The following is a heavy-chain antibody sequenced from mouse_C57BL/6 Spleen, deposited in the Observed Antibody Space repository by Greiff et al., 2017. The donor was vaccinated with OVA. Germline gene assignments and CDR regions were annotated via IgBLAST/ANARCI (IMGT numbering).Heavy chain of an antibody. J-gene: IGHJ1*03. CDR1: GYTFTSYD. V-gene: IGHV1-85*01. CDR2: IYPRDGST. Sequence: VMLVESGPELVKPGASVKLSCKASGYTFTSYDINWVKQRPGQGLEWIGWIYPRDGSTKYNEKFKGKATLTVDTSSSTAYMELHSLTSEDSAVYFCARMGRGYYSNWYFDVWGTGTTVTVSS. CDR3: ARMGRGYYSNWYFDV. D-gene: IGHD2-5*01.